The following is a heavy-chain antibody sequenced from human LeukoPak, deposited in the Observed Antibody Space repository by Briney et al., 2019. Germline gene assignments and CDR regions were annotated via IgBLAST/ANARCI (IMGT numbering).Heavy chain of an antibody. CDR1: SGSISSYY. Sequence: SETLSLTCTVSSGSISSYYWTWIRQPPGKGLEWIGYIYYSGSTNYNPSLKSRVTISVDTSKNQFSLKLSSVTAADTAVYYCARDESSSGWFDYWGQGTLVTVSS. D-gene: IGHD6-19*01. CDR3: ARDESSSGWFDY. V-gene: IGHV4-59*01. CDR2: IYYSGST. J-gene: IGHJ4*02.